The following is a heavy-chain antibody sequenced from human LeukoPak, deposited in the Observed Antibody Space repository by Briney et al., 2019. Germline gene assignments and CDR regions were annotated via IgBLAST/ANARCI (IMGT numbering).Heavy chain of an antibody. Sequence: ASVKVSCKAFGYIFTGHYIHWVRQTPGQGFEWMGWINLNSGGTKYAQKFEGRVTVTRDTSISTAYMELSRLSSDDTTVYYCARDYARHCSTGRCNFFDYWGQGTLVTVSS. V-gene: IGHV1-2*02. J-gene: IGHJ4*02. D-gene: IGHD2-2*01. CDR3: ARDYARHCSTGRCNFFDY. CDR1: GYIFTGHY. CDR2: INLNSGGT.